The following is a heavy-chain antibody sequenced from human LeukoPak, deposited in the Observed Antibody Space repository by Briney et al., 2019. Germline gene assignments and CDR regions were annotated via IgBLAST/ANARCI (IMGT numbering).Heavy chain of an antibody. Sequence: PGGSLRLSCAATGFTFSNFAMSWVRQAPGKGLEWVSVISGSGGSTNYADSVKGRFTISRDNSKNTLYLQMNSLRAEDTAVYYCAKDPRRSTRDFWSGYYFDYWGQGTLVTVSS. D-gene: IGHD3-3*01. CDR1: GFTFSNFA. CDR3: AKDPRRSTRDFWSGYYFDY. J-gene: IGHJ4*02. V-gene: IGHV3-23*01. CDR2: ISGSGGST.